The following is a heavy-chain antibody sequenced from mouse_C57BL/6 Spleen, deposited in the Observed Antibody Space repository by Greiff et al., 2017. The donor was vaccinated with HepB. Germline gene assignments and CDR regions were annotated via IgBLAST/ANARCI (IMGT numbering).Heavy chain of an antibody. Sequence: EVMLVESGGGLVQPGGSLKLSCAASGFTFRSYAMSLVRPTPEKRLEWVATISDGGSYTYYPDNVKGRFTISRDNAKNNLYLQMSHLKSEDTAMYYCARDPLGSSYFDVWGTGTTVTVSS. CDR1: GFTFRSYA. CDR3: ARDPLGSSYFDV. CDR2: ISDGGSYT. V-gene: IGHV5-4*01. D-gene: IGHD1-1*01. J-gene: IGHJ1*03.